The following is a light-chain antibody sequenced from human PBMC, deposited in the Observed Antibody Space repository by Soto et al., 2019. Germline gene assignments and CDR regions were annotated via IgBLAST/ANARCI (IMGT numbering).Light chain of an antibody. CDR3: QQYNYWYT. Sequence: EIVMTQSPATLSVSPGGRATLSCRASQSINTNLAWYQQKRGQAPRLLIYGASTRATGIPARFSGSGSGTEFTLTISSLQFEDFAVYYCQQYNYWYTFGQGTKLEIK. CDR1: QSINTN. J-gene: IGKJ2*01. V-gene: IGKV3-15*01. CDR2: GAS.